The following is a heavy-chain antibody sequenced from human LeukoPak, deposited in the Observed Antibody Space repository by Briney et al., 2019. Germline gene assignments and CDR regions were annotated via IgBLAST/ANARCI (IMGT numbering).Heavy chain of an antibody. D-gene: IGHD2-2*01. Sequence: ASVKVSCKASGYTFTGHYMHWVRQAPGQGLEWMGWINPNSGGTKYAQKSQGRVTMTRDTSISTAYMELSRLRSDDTAVYYCARAIIVVVPAAISWFDPWGQGTLVTVSS. CDR1: GYTFTGHY. V-gene: IGHV1-2*02. CDR2: INPNSGGT. CDR3: ARAIIVVVPAAISWFDP. J-gene: IGHJ5*02.